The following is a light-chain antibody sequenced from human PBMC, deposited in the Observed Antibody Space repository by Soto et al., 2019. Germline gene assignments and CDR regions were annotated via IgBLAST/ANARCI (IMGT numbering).Light chain of an antibody. CDR1: QGVSSS. CDR2: DAS. CDR3: QQRSNWLLYS. V-gene: IGKV3-11*01. J-gene: IGKJ2*01. Sequence: EIVLTQSPATLSLSPGERATLSCRASQGVSSSLAWFQHKPGQAPRLLIYDASNRATGIPARFSGTGSGTDFTLTVSSLEPEDFAVYYCQQRSNWLLYSFGQGTKLEI.